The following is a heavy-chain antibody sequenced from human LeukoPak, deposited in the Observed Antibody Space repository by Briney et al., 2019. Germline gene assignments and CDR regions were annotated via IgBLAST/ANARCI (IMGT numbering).Heavy chain of an antibody. CDR1: GFTFSRYS. CDR2: ITGGSDYI. V-gene: IGHV3-21*01. J-gene: IGHJ4*02. CDR3: ARGRPHGNDY. D-gene: IGHD4-23*01. Sequence: PGGSLRLSCAASGFTFSRYSVNWVRQAPGKGLEWVSCITGGSDYIFYADSVRGRFTISRDNAKNSLYLQMNSLRAEDTAVYYCARGRPHGNDYWGQGTLVTVSS.